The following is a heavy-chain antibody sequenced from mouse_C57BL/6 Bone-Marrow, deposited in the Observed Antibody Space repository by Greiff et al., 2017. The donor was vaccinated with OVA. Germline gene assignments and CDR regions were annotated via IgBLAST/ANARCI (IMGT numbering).Heavy chain of an antibody. V-gene: IGHV1-64*01. CDR2: IHPNSGST. D-gene: IGHD2-3*01. Sequence: QVQLQQPGAELVKPGASVKLSCKASGYTFTSYWMHWVKQRPGQGLEWIGMIHPNSGSTNYNEKFKSKATLTVDKSSSTAYMQLSSLTSEDSAVYYCAREGIYDGYCGEFDYWGQGTTLTVSS. CDR1: GYTFTSYW. CDR3: AREGIYDGYCGEFDY. J-gene: IGHJ2*01.